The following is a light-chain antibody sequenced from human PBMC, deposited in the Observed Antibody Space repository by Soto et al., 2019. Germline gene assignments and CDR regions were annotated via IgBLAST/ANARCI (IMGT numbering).Light chain of an antibody. J-gene: IGKJ4*01. Sequence: EIVMAQSPATLSVSPGDRATLSCRASQSVSRNLAWYQQKPGQAPRLLIYGASTRATGIPARFSGSGSGTEFTLTISSLQSEDIAVYYCQQYNNWPPLTFGGGTKVEIK. CDR2: GAS. CDR1: QSVSRN. V-gene: IGKV3-15*01. CDR3: QQYNNWPPLT.